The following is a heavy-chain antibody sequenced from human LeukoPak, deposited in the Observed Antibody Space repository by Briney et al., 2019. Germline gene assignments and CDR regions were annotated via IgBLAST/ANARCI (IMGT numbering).Heavy chain of an antibody. V-gene: IGHV3-23*01. CDR1: GFIFNNFG. Sequence: HPGGSLRLSCTASGFIFNNFGLMWVRQAPGKGLEWVSAISNDGGGTTYADFVKGRFTISRDNFKNTLFLQMNSLRAEDTALYYCAKGSSGYFADLWGQGTLVTVSS. D-gene: IGHD3-22*01. J-gene: IGHJ5*02. CDR2: ISNDGGGT. CDR3: AKGSSGYFADL.